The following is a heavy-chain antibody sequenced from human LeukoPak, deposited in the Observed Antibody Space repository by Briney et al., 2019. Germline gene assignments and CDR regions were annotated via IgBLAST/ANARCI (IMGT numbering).Heavy chain of an antibody. CDR2: IIPIFGTA. J-gene: IGHJ6*03. Sequence: ASVKVSCKASGGTFNSYAISWVRQAPGQGLEWMGGIIPIFGTANYAQNFRGRVTITTDESTRTAYMELSSLRSEDTAIYYCARDTTLSRVVTTTTTYHYFYYIDVWGKGTTVTISS. V-gene: IGHV1-69*05. D-gene: IGHD3-22*01. CDR3: ARDTTLSRVVTTTTTYHYFYYIDV. CDR1: GGTFNSYA.